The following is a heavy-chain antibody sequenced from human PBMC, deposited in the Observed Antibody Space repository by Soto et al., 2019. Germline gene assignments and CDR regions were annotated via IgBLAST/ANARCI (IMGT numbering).Heavy chain of an antibody. CDR1: GGSFSGYY. D-gene: IGHD6-13*01. CDR3: ARRRRGYSSSWYWFDP. CDR2: INHSGST. V-gene: IGHV4-34*01. J-gene: IGHJ5*02. Sequence: QVQLQQWGAGLLKPSETLSLTCAVYGGSFSGYYWSWIRQPPGKGLEWIGEINHSGSTNYNPSLKSRVTISVDTSKNQCSLKLSSVTAADTAVYYCARRRRGYSSSWYWFDPWGQGTLVTVSS.